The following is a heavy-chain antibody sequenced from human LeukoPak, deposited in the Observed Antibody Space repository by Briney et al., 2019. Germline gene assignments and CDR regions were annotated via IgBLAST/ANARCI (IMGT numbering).Heavy chain of an antibody. D-gene: IGHD5-18*01. J-gene: IGHJ6*01. CDR2: ISGYNGNT. V-gene: IGHV1-18*01. CDR3: ARGYSYGSDYYYGMEV. Sequence: ASVKVSFKASGYTFTSYASSWVRQAPGQGLEWMGWISGYNGNTKYEQKVQGRVTMTTDTSTSTAYMELRSLRSDDTAVYYCARGYSYGSDYYYGMEVWGQGPTVTVS. CDR1: GYTFTSYA.